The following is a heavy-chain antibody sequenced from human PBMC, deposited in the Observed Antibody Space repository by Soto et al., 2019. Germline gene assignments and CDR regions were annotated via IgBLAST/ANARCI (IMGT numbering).Heavy chain of an antibody. J-gene: IGHJ5*02. Sequence: GGSLRLSCAASGFTFSSYGMHWVRQAPGKGLEWVAVIWYDGSNKYYADSVKGRFTISRDNSKNTLYLQMNSLRAEDTAVYYCARAAGYCSGGSCLNWFDPWGQGTLVTVSS. CDR2: IWYDGSNK. D-gene: IGHD2-15*01. V-gene: IGHV3-33*01. CDR3: ARAAGYCSGGSCLNWFDP. CDR1: GFTFSSYG.